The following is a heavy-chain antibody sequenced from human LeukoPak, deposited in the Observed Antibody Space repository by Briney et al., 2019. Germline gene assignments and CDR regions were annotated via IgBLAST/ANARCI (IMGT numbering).Heavy chain of an antibody. J-gene: IGHJ4*02. Sequence: SETLSLTCTVSGGSISSYYWSWIRQPPGKGLEWIGYIYYSGSTNYNPSLKSRVTISVDTSKNQISLKPSSVTAADTAVYYCAREDGSGIGYWGQGTLVTVSS. D-gene: IGHD3-10*01. V-gene: IGHV4-59*01. CDR2: IYYSGST. CDR1: GGSISSYY. CDR3: AREDGSGIGY.